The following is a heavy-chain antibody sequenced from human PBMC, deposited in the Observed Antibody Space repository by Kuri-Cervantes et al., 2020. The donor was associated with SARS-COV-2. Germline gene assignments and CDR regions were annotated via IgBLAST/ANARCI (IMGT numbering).Heavy chain of an antibody. D-gene: IGHD6-19*01. CDR2: IRSKANNYAT. CDR3: TRPSSGWSYFDY. Sequence: GESLKISCAASGFTFSGSAMHWVRQASGKGLEWVGRIRSKANNYATAYAASVKGRFTISRDDSKNTVYLQMNSLKTEDTAVYYCTRPSSGWSYFDYWGQGTLVTVSS. CDR1: GFTFSGSA. V-gene: IGHV3-73*01. J-gene: IGHJ4*02.